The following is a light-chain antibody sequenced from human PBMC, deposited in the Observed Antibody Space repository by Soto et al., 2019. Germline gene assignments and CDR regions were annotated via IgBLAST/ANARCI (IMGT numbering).Light chain of an antibody. V-gene: IGKV3-15*01. CDR2: GAS. CDR1: QSVSSN. CDR3: QQYNNWPRT. J-gene: IGKJ1*01. Sequence: IVMTQSPATLSVSRGASATLYCRASQSVSSNLAWYQQKPGQAPRLLIYGASTRATGIPARFSGSGSGTEFTLTISSLQSEDFAVYYCQQYNNWPRTFGQGTNV.